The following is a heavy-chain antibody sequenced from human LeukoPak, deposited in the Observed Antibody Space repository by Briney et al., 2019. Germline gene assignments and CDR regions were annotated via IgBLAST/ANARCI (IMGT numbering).Heavy chain of an antibody. V-gene: IGHV3-30*04. Sequence: GGSLRLSCAASGFTFSSYAMHWVRQAPGKGLEWVAVISYDGSNKYYADSVKGRFTISRDNSKNTLYLQMNSLRAEDTAVYYCARGGGYYYDSSGYYSPVDYWGQGTLVTVSS. CDR2: ISYDGSNK. J-gene: IGHJ4*02. CDR3: ARGGGYYYDSSGYYSPVDY. D-gene: IGHD3-22*01. CDR1: GFTFSSYA.